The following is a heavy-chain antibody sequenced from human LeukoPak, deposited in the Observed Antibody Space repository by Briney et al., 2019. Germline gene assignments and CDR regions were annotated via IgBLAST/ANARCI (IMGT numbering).Heavy chain of an antibody. CDR2: INHSGST. CDR3: ARGLRLIVVVTAIRGPAAFDI. D-gene: IGHD2-21*02. V-gene: IGHV4-34*01. CDR1: GGSISSYY. J-gene: IGHJ3*02. Sequence: SETLSLTCIVSGGSISSYYWSWIRQPPGKGLEWIGEINHSGSTNYNPSLKSRVTISVDTSKNQFSLKLSSVTAADTAVYYCARGLRLIVVVTAIRGPAAFDIWGQGTMVTVSS.